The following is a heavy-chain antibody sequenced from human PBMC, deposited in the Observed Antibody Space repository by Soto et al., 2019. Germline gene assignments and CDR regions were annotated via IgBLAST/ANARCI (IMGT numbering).Heavy chain of an antibody. D-gene: IGHD1-26*01. Sequence: ASVKVSCKASGYTFTGYYMHWVRQAPGQGLEWMGWINPNSGGTNYAQKFQGRVTMTRDTSISTAYMELSRLRSDDTAVYYCARNLPWELLRIRYFYYGMDVWGQGTTVTVSS. J-gene: IGHJ6*01. CDR2: INPNSGGT. CDR3: ARNLPWELLRIRYFYYGMDV. V-gene: IGHV1-2*02. CDR1: GYTFTGYY.